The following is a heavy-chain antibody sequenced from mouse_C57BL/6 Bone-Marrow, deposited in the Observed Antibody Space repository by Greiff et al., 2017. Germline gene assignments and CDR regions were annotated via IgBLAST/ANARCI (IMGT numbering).Heavy chain of an antibody. V-gene: IGHV7-3*01. CDR2: IRNKANGYTT. CDR1: GFTFTDYY. D-gene: IGHD2-1*01. Sequence: EVQGVESGGGLVQPGGSLSISCAASGFTFTDYYMSWVRQPPGKALEWLGFIRNKANGYTTEYSASVKGRFTISRDNSQSILYLQMNALRAEYSATYYCARSPYGNYVFSAMAYWGQGTSVTVSS. CDR3: ARSPYGNYVFSAMAY. J-gene: IGHJ4*01.